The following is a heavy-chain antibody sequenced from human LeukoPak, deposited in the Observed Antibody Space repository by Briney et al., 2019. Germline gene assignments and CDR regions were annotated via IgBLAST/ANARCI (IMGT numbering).Heavy chain of an antibody. J-gene: IGHJ5*02. V-gene: IGHV4-39*07. CDR2: IHYSGGT. D-gene: IGHD6-13*01. CDR3: ARAPAFIAAAGSNWFDP. CDR1: GGSFSRGNYY. Sequence: PSETLSLTCTVSGGSFSRGNYYWGWIRQPPGKGLDWIGNIHYSGGTYYNPSLKSRVTISVDTSKNQFSLKLSSVTAADTAVYCARAPAFIAAAGSNWFDPWGQGTLVSVSS.